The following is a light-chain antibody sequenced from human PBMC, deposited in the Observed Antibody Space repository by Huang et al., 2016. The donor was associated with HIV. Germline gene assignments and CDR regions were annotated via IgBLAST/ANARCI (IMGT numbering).Light chain of an antibody. CDR1: QDINSN. CDR3: LQHNTYPPT. CDR2: GTS. J-gene: IGKJ1*01. V-gene: IGKV1-17*03. Sequence: DIQMTQSPSAMSASVGDRVTISCRASQDINSNLAWFQQKPGKVPRRLISGTSNLESGVPSRFSGSGSGTEFTLTINSLQPEDFATYYCLQHNTYPPTFGQGTKVEI.